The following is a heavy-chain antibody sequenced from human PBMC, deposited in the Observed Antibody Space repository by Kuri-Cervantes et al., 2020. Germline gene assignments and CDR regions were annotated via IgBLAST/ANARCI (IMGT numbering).Heavy chain of an antibody. Sequence: ASVNVSCKASGYTFNNYDINWLRQATGQGLEWMGWMNPNSGNTGHAQKFQGRVTMTRDSSISTAYMQLRGLRSEDTAVYYCSRAPSWNWNDPYWFGPWGQGTLVTVSS. CDR1: GYTFNNYD. V-gene: IGHV1-8*02. J-gene: IGHJ5*02. D-gene: IGHD1-1*01. CDR3: SRAPSWNWNDPYWFGP. CDR2: MNPNSGNT.